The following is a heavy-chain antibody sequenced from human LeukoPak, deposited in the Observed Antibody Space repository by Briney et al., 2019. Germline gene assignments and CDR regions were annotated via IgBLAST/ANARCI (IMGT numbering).Heavy chain of an antibody. CDR3: AKDASGAQLLRLYYYYGMDV. V-gene: IGHV3-30*18. CDR2: ISYDGSNK. Sequence: PGRSLRLSCAASGFTFSSYGKHWVRQAPGKGLEWVAVISYDGSNKYYADSVKGRFTISRDNSKNTLYLQMNSLRAEDTAVYYCAKDASGAQLLRLYYYYGMDVWGQGTTVTVSS. J-gene: IGHJ6*02. CDR1: GFTFSSYG. D-gene: IGHD2-2*01.